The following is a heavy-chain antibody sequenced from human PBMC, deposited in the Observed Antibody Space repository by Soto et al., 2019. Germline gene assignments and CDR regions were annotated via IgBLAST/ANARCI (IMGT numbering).Heavy chain of an antibody. Sequence: QVQLQESGPGLVKPSQTLSLTCTVSGGSICSGGYYWSWIRQHPGKGLEWIGYIYYSGSTYYNPSLKSRVTISVDTSKNQFSLKLSSVTAADTAVYYCATQSSWARGVDYWGQGTLVTVSS. CDR3: ATQSSWARGVDY. D-gene: IGHD6-13*01. CDR1: GGSICSGGYY. CDR2: IYYSGST. J-gene: IGHJ4*02. V-gene: IGHV4-31*03.